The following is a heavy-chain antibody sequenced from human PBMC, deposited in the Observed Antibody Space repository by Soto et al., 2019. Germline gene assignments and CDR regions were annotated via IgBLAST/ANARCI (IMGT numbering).Heavy chain of an antibody. D-gene: IGHD3-10*01. CDR1: GFSLRDHA. CDR2: ISGSVDRT. J-gene: IGHJ4*02. Sequence: LQSGGGVVQPGESLRLSCAASGFSLRDHALSWVRQAPGGGLEWVSGISGSVDRTNYADFVRGRFIISKDRAKNTLYLDMSGLRVDDTAVYFCGRTYTGGWGQGTLVTVSS. V-gene: IGHV3-23*01. CDR3: GRTYTGG.